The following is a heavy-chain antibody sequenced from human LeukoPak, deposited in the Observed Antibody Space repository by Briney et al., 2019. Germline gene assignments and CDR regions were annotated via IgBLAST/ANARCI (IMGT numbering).Heavy chain of an antibody. CDR2: ISYDGSNK. V-gene: IGHV3-30-3*01. J-gene: IGHJ3*02. Sequence: GGSLRLSCAASGFTFSSYAMHWVRQAPGKGLEWVAVISYDGSNKYYADSVKGRFTISRDNSKNTLHLQMNSLRAEDTAVYYCASFLWFGELDETYDAFDIWGQGTMVTVSS. D-gene: IGHD3-10*01. CDR1: GFTFSSYA. CDR3: ASFLWFGELDETYDAFDI.